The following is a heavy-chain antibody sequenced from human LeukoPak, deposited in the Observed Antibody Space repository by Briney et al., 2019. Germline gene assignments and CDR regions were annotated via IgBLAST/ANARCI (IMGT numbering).Heavy chain of an antibody. J-gene: IGHJ4*02. CDR2: ISGSGGST. Sequence: PGGSLRLSCAASGFTFSSYAMSWVRQAPGKGLGWVSAISGSGGSTYYADSVKGRFTISRDNSKNTLYLQMNSLRAEDTAVYYCAKDQAYDSSGYYVPVLFDYWGQGTLVTVSS. V-gene: IGHV3-23*01. CDR1: GFTFSSYA. CDR3: AKDQAYDSSGYYVPVLFDY. D-gene: IGHD3-22*01.